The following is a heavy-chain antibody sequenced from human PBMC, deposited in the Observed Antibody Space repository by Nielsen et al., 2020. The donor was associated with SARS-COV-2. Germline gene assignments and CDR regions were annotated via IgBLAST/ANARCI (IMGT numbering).Heavy chain of an antibody. CDR3: ARDSIPWGDSSSWYVGWFDP. J-gene: IGHJ5*02. Sequence: SETLSLTCTVSGYSISSGYYWGWIRQPPGKGLEWIGSIYHSGSTYYNPSLKSRVTISVDTSKNQFSLKLSSVTAADTAVYYCARDSIPWGDSSSWYVGWFDPWGQGTLVTVSS. CDR2: IYHSGST. CDR1: GYSISSGYY. V-gene: IGHV4-38-2*02. D-gene: IGHD6-13*01.